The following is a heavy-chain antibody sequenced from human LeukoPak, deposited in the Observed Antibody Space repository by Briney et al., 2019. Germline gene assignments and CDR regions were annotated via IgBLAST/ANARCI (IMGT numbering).Heavy chain of an antibody. Sequence: SETLSLTCTVSGGSISSYHWSWIRQPPGKGLEWIGYIYYSGSTNYNPSLKSRVTISVDTSKNQFSLKLSSVTAADTAVYYCARSRDGPAANDYWGQGTLVTVSS. CDR2: IYYSGST. CDR3: ARSRDGPAANDY. J-gene: IGHJ4*02. V-gene: IGHV4-59*01. CDR1: GGSISSYH. D-gene: IGHD2-2*01.